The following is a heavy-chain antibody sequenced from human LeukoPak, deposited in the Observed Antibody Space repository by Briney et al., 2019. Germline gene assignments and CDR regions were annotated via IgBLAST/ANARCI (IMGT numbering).Heavy chain of an antibody. D-gene: IGHD5-18*01. CDR1: GFTFSSYA. J-gene: IGHJ6*02. CDR3: AKDRMDTAMVSPINYYYGMDV. V-gene: IGHV3-23*01. Sequence: PGGSLRLSCAASGFTFSSYAMSWVCQAPGKGLEWVSAISGTGSSTYSADSVKGRFTISRDNSKSTLYLQMNSLRAEDTAVYYCAKDRMDTAMVSPINYYYGMDVWGQGTTVTVSS. CDR2: ISGTGSST.